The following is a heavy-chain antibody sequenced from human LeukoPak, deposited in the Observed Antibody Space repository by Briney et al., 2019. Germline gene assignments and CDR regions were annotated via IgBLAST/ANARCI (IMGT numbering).Heavy chain of an antibody. CDR1: GFTFSSYS. D-gene: IGHD3-10*01. Sequence: GGSLRLSCAASGFTFSSYSMNWVRQAPGKGLEWVSGISRNSGSIGYADSVKGRFTISSDNAKNSLYLQMNSLRAEDTALYYCAKDLTTYGFLGLAYWGQGTLVIVSS. CDR2: ISRNSGSI. J-gene: IGHJ4*02. CDR3: AKDLTTYGFLGLAY. V-gene: IGHV3-9*01.